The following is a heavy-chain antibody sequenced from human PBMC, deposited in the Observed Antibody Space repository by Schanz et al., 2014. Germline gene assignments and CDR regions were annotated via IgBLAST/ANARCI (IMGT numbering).Heavy chain of an antibody. Sequence: QVLQVQSGSELKKPGTSVKVSCKASGYTFTDYGVIWVRQAPGQGLEWMGWISTSNGNTNYIQKLQGRVTMTTDTSTSTAYMELRSLRSDDTAVYYCARGGGPEDVFDIWGQGTILTVSS. CDR3: ARGGGPEDVFDI. D-gene: IGHD5-12*01. CDR1: GYTFTDYG. J-gene: IGHJ3*02. CDR2: ISTSNGNT. V-gene: IGHV1-18*01.